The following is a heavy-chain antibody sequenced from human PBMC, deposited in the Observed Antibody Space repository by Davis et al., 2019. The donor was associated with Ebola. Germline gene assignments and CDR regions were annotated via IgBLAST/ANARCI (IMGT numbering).Heavy chain of an antibody. CDR2: IKQDGSET. J-gene: IGHJ4*02. V-gene: IGHV3-7*01. CDR3: ARLVGATTPNY. Sequence: GESLKISCAVSGFTFSSYWMTWVRQAPGKGLEWVAHIKQDGSETYYVESVKGRFTISSDNAKNSLYLQMNSLIVEDTAVYFSARLVGATTPNYRGQGTLVTVSS. CDR1: GFTFSSYW. D-gene: IGHD1-26*01.